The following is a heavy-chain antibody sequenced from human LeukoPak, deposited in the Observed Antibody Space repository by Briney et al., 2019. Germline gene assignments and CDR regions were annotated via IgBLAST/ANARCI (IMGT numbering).Heavy chain of an antibody. J-gene: IGHJ5*02. CDR1: GGSISSYY. CDR2: IYYSGST. V-gene: IGHV4-59*01. D-gene: IGHD5-18*01. Sequence: SETLSLTCTVSGGSISSYYWSWIRQPPGKGLEWIGYIYYSGSTNYNPSLRSRVTISVDTSKNQFSLKLSSVTAADTAVYYCERLGYSYGYLWFDPWGQGTLVTVSS. CDR3: ERLGYSYGYLWFDP.